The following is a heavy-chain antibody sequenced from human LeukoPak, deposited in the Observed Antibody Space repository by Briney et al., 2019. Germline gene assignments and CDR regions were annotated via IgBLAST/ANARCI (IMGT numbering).Heavy chain of an antibody. J-gene: IGHJ4*02. Sequence: ASVKVSCKASGYSFATKYMHWVRQAQGQGLEWMGWINPASGVTHYAQKFQGRVTMSRDTSITTAYMELTGLISDDTVIYYCARSRWELDADYWGQGTLVTVSS. D-gene: IGHD1-26*01. CDR1: GYSFATKY. CDR3: ARSRWELDADY. V-gene: IGHV1-2*02. CDR2: INPASGVT.